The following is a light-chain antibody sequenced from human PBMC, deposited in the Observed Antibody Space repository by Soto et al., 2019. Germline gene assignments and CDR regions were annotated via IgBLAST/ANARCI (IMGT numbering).Light chain of an antibody. CDR3: SSYTTITTVV. Sequence: QSVLTQPASVSGSPGQSITISCTGTSGDVGGYDFVSWYQQHPGKAPKLIIYEVTNRPSRVSYRFSGSKSGNTASLTISGLQAEDEADYYCSSYTTITTVVFGGGTQLTVL. CDR2: EVT. CDR1: SGDVGGYDF. J-gene: IGLJ2*01. V-gene: IGLV2-14*01.